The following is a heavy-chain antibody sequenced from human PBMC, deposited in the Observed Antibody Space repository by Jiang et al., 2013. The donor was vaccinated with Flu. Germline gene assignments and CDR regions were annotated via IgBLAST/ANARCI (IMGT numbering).Heavy chain of an antibody. CDR2: IRNKLYRGTT. CDR1: GFTFGDYG. D-gene: IGHD2-2*01. Sequence: VQLLESGGGLVQPGRSLRPSCTGSGFTFGDYGLSWFRQAPGKGLEWVGFIRNKLYRGTTDYAASVKGRFTISRDDSKSIAYLQMSSLRTEDTAVYYCTRDLVRDIIMIPATYFDSWGQGTLVTVSS. V-gene: IGHV3-49*03. J-gene: IGHJ4*02. CDR3: TRDLVRDIIMIPATYFDS.